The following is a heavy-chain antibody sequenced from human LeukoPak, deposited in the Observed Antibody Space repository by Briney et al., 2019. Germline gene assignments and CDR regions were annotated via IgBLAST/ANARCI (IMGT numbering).Heavy chain of an antibody. J-gene: IGHJ3*02. D-gene: IGHD1-26*01. CDR2: IRQDGGAK. CDR1: GFTFSTYN. V-gene: IGHV3-7*01. Sequence: GGSLRLSCAASGFTFSTYNMNWVRQAPGRGLEWVANIRQDGGAKYYVDSVKGRFTISRDNAMNSLYLQMNSLRAEDTAVYYCARDQAPSFSGGHYDAFDIWGQGTVVTVSS. CDR3: ARDQAPSFSGGHYDAFDI.